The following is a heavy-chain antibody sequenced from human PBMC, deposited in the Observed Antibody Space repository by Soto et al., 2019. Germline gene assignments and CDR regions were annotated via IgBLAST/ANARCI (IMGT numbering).Heavy chain of an antibody. V-gene: IGHV3-11*01. CDR2: ISSSGSTI. CDR1: GFTFSDYY. CDR3: ARDPRSYKVPAAISYYYYYGKDV. Sequence: GGSLRLSCAASGFTFSDYYMSWIRQAPGKGLEWVSYISSSGSTIYYADSVKGRFTISRDNAKNSLYLQMNSLRAEDTAVYYCARDPRSYKVPAAISYYYYYGKDVWGQGTTVTVSS. D-gene: IGHD2-2*02. J-gene: IGHJ6*02.